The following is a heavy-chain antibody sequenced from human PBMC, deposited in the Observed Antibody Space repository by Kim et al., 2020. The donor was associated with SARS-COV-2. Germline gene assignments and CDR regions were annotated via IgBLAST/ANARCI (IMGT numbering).Heavy chain of an antibody. CDR2: ISGSGYGT. D-gene: IGHD4-17*01. J-gene: IGHJ4*02. Sequence: GGSLRLSCAASGFTFSSYDMDWVRQAPGKGLEWVSSISGSGYGTYYADSVKGRFTISRDNSKNTLYLQMNGLRADDTAVYYCAMRGHDYGDCVDYWGQGTLVTVSP. CDR3: AMRGHDYGDCVDY. CDR1: GFTFSSYD. V-gene: IGHV3-23*01.